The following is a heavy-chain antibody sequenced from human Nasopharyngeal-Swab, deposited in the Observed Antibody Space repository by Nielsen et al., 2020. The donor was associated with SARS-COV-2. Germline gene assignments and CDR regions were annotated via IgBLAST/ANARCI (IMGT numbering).Heavy chain of an antibody. D-gene: IGHD1-26*01. CDR1: EFTMSRNG. V-gene: IGHV3-48*02. CDR3: ARDVAIVGATLEN. CDR2: IISSSSTS. J-gene: IGHJ4*02. Sequence: GGSLRLSCAASEFTMSRNGMHWFRQAPGKGLDWVAYIISSSSTSYYAASVKGRFTISRDNPKNSLYLQMNSLRDEDTAVYYCARDVAIVGATLENWGQGTLVTVSS.